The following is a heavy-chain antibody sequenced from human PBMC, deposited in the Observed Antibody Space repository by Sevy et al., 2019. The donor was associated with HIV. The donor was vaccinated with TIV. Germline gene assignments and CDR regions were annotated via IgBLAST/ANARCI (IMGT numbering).Heavy chain of an antibody. CDR2: INHSGST. CDR1: GGSFSGYY. J-gene: IGHJ6*03. Sequence: SETLSLTCAVYGGSFSGYYWSWIRQPPGKGLEWIGEINHSGSTNYNPSLKSRGTISVDTSKNQFSLKLSSVTAADTAVYYCARAYYYDSSGQTRDYYYYYMDVWGKGTTVTVSS. CDR3: ARAYYYDSSGQTRDYYYYYMDV. V-gene: IGHV4-34*01. D-gene: IGHD3-22*01.